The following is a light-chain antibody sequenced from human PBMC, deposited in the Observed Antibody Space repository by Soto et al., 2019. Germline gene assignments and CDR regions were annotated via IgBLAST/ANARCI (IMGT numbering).Light chain of an antibody. CDR1: SSEDGGYNY. J-gene: IGLJ1*01. CDR2: DVS. V-gene: IGLV2-14*01. CDR3: SSYTSSSTL. Sequence: QSVLTQPASVSGAPGQSITISCTGTSSEDGGYNYVSWYQQHPGKAPKLMIYDVSNWPSGVSNRFSGSKSGNTASLTISGLQAEDEADYYCSSYTSSSTLFGTGTKVTVL.